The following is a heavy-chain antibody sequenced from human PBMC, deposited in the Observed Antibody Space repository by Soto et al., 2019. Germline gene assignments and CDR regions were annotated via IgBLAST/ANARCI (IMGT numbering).Heavy chain of an antibody. Sequence: PGGSLRLSCAASGLTINSYWMHWVRQAPGKGLLWVSRVNSDGSITSYADSVKGRFTISRDNDEKTLYLHMNSLGAEDTAVYYCAREYSSSWYAFDMWGQGTMVTVSS. V-gene: IGHV3-74*01. CDR2: VNSDGSIT. J-gene: IGHJ3*02. CDR3: AREYSSSWYAFDM. CDR1: GLTINSYW. D-gene: IGHD6-13*01.